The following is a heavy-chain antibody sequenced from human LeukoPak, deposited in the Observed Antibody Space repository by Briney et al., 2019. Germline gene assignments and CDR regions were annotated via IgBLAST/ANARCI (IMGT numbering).Heavy chain of an antibody. Sequence: GGSLRLSCTDSGFSFSSYWMGWVRQAPGKGLEWVANIRDDGSDKYYMDSVKGRFTISRDNAKNSLYLQMNSLRAEDTAVYYCAELGITMIGGVWGKGTTVTISS. D-gene: IGHD3-10*02. CDR3: AELGITMIGGV. CDR1: GFSFSSYW. CDR2: IRDDGSDK. J-gene: IGHJ6*04. V-gene: IGHV3-7*01.